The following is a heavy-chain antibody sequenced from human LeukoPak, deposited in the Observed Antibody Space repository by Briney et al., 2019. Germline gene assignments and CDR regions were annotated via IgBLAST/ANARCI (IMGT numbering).Heavy chain of an antibody. CDR3: ARGPRAVAGLFGY. V-gene: IGHV3-21*01. J-gene: IGHJ4*02. CDR2: ISSSSSYI. D-gene: IGHD6-19*01. CDR1: GFTFSSYS. Sequence: GSLRLSCAASGFTFSSYSMNWVRQAPGKGLEWVSSISSSSSYIYYADSVKGRFTISRDNAKNSLYLQMNSLRAEDTAVYYCARGPRAVAGLFGYWGQGTLVTVSS.